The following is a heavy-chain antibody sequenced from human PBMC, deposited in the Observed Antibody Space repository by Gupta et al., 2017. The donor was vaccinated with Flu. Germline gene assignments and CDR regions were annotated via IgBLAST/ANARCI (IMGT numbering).Heavy chain of an antibody. CDR1: GGSFSGYY. CDR2: INHSGST. CDR3: ARGRGISVVVPAAIFGY. J-gene: IGHJ4*02. Sequence: QVQLQQWGAGLLKPSETLSLTCAVYGGSFSGYYWGWIRQPPGKGLEWIGEINHSGSTNYNPSLKSRVTISVDTSKNQFSLKLSSVTAADTAVYYCARGRGISVVVPAAIFGYWGQGTLVTVSS. V-gene: IGHV4-34*01. D-gene: IGHD2-2*02.